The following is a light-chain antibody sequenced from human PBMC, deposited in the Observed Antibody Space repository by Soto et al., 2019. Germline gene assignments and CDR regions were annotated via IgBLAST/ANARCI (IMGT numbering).Light chain of an antibody. Sequence: EIVMTQSPATLSVSPGERATLSCRASQSVNNNLAWYQQKPGQAPRLLIYGASARATGIPARFSGSGSGTEFTLTISRLQSEDFAVYSCQQYNNWPLTFGGGTKVEIK. J-gene: IGKJ4*01. V-gene: IGKV3-15*01. CDR1: QSVNNN. CDR2: GAS. CDR3: QQYNNWPLT.